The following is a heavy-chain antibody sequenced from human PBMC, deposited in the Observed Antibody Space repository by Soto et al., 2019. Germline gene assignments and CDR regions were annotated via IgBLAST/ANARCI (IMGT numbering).Heavy chain of an antibody. J-gene: IGHJ6*03. CDR1: GYTFTSYG. CDR2: ISAYNGNT. V-gene: IGHV1-18*01. CDR3: ASGVVRSGYYYYYYYMDV. Sequence: GASVKVSCKASGYTFTSYGISWVRQAPGQGLEWMGWISAYNGNTNYAQKLQGRVTMTTDTSTSTACMELRSLRSDDTAVYYCASGVVRSGYYYYYYYMDVWGKGTTVTVSS. D-gene: IGHD3-3*01.